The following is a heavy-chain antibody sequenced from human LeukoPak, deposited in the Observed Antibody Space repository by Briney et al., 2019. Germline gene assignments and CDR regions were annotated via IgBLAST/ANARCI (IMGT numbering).Heavy chain of an antibody. J-gene: IGHJ5*02. V-gene: IGHV1-2*04. CDR1: GYTFTGYY. CDR2: INPNSGGT. D-gene: IGHD6-19*01. CDR3: ARGLKQWLVHNWFDP. Sequence: ASVKVSCKASGYTFTGYYMHWVRQAPGQGLEWMGWINPNSGGTNYAQKFQGWVTMTRDTSISTAYMELSRLRSDDTAVYYCARGLKQWLVHNWFDPWGQGTLVTVSS.